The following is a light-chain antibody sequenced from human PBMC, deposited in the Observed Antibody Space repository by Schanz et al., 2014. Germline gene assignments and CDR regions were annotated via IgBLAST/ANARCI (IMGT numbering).Light chain of an antibody. J-gene: IGLJ3*02. Sequence: QSVLTQPPSASGSLGQSVTISCTGTSSDVGGYNYVSWYQQHPGKAPKLMIYEVTKRPSGVPDRFSGSKSGNTASLTISGLQAEDEADYYCSSYTSSTTLVFGGGTKLTVL. CDR1: SSDVGGYNY. CDR2: EVT. CDR3: SSYTSSTTLV. V-gene: IGLV2-8*01.